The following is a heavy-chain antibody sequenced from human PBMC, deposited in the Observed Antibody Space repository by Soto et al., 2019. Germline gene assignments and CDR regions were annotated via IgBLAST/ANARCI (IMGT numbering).Heavy chain of an antibody. CDR2: ISGSGGST. V-gene: IGHV3-23*01. D-gene: IGHD6-19*01. Sequence: EVQLLESGGGLVQPGGSLRLSCAASGFTFSSYAMSWVRQAPGKGLEWVSAISGSGGSTYYADSVKGRFTISRDNSKNTLYLKMNSLRAEDTAVYYCAKGVYSSGWYGDYFDYWGQGTLVTVSS. CDR3: AKGVYSSGWYGDYFDY. J-gene: IGHJ4*02. CDR1: GFTFSSYA.